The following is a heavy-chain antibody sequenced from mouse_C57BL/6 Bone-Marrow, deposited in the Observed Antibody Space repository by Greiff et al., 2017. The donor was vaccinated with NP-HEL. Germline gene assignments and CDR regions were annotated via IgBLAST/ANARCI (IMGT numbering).Heavy chain of an antibody. D-gene: IGHD1-1*01. CDR1: GYTFTSYW. CDR3: ARKYGSSYDYFDY. Sequence: VQLQQPGAELVMPGASVKLSCKASGYTFTSYWMHWVKQRPGQGLEWIGEIDPSDSYTNYNQKFKGKSTLTVDKSSSTAYMQHSSLTSEDSAVYYCARKYGSSYDYFDYWGQGTTLTVSS. J-gene: IGHJ2*01. CDR2: IDPSDSYT. V-gene: IGHV1-69*01.